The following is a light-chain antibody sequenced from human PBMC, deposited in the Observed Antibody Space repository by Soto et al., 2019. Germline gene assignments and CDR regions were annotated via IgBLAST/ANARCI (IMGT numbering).Light chain of an antibody. CDR2: ASS. Sequence: DIQMTQSPSSLSASVGDRVTITCRSSQDIRNDLDWYQQKPGKAPKRLIYASSGLQSGAPARFSGSGSGTEFTLTISNLYPEDFATYYCLQHAEFPFTFGPGTIVDVK. CDR1: QDIRND. J-gene: IGKJ3*01. CDR3: LQHAEFPFT. V-gene: IGKV1-17*02.